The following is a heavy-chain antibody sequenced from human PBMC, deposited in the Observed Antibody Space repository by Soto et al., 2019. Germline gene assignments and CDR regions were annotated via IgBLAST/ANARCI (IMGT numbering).Heavy chain of an antibody. CDR3: ARVGTTTYYFDS. CDR1: GGSLSHYY. J-gene: IGHJ4*02. Sequence: SETLSLTCTVSGGSLSHYYWSWIRQAPGKGLEWIGFIYYSGTTSYNPSVKSRVTMSVDTSKNQFALRLTSVTAADTAVYFCARVGTTTYYFDSWGQGTLVTVSS. D-gene: IGHD1-1*01. V-gene: IGHV4-59*01. CDR2: IYYSGTT.